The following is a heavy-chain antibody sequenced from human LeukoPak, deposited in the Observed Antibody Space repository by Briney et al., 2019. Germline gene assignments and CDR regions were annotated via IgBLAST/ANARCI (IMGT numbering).Heavy chain of an antibody. CDR1: GFTFSSYW. D-gene: IGHD6-13*01. V-gene: IGHV3-7*01. CDR3: ARVGSSWYSFFDY. Sequence: GGSLRLSCAASGFTFSSYWMSWVRQAPGKGLEWVANIKQDGSEKYYVDSVKGRFTISRDNAKNSLYLQMNSLRAEDTAVYYCARVGSSWYSFFDYWGQGTLVTVPS. J-gene: IGHJ4*02. CDR2: IKQDGSEK.